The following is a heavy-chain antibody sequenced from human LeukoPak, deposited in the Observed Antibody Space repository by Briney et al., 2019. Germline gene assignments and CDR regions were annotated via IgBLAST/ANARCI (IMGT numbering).Heavy chain of an antibody. CDR2: IYTSGST. D-gene: IGHD2-2*01. Sequence: PSETLSLTCTVSGGSISSYYWSWIRQPAGKGLEWIGRIYTSGSTNYNPSLKSRVTMSVDTSKNQFSLKLSSVTAADTAVYYCAREEVVPAATNWFDPWGQGTLVTASS. V-gene: IGHV4-4*07. CDR1: GGSISSYY. J-gene: IGHJ5*02. CDR3: AREEVVPAATNWFDP.